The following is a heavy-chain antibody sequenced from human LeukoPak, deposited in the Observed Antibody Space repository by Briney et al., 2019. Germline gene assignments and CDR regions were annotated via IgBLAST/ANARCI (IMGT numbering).Heavy chain of an antibody. CDR1: GFSFKSYK. D-gene: IGHD3-22*01. V-gene: IGHV3-21*01. CDR2: ITSYSSYI. CDR3: ASGYYFDF. J-gene: IGHJ4*02. Sequence: PGGFLKPSLSASGFSFKSYKINLVPQGPGEGLEWVSSITSYSSYIYYADSVMGRFTISRDNAKNSLYLQMNSLRAEDTAVYYCASGYYFDFWGQGTLVTVSS.